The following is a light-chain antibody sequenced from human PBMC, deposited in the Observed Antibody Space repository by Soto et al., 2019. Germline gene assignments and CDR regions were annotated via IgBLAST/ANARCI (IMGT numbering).Light chain of an antibody. V-gene: IGKV1-27*01. Sequence: DIQMTQSPPSLSASVGDRVTITCRASQGMGNSLAWYQQKPGTVPKLLIYSASTLQSGVPSRFSGSGSGTDFTLTISSLQPEDVAAYYCQKYNTVPATFGQGTRLEIK. CDR1: QGMGNS. CDR2: SAS. J-gene: IGKJ5*01. CDR3: QKYNTVPAT.